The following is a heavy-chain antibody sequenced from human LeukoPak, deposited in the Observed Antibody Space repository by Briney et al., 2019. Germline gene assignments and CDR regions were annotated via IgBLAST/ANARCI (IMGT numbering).Heavy chain of an antibody. V-gene: IGHV3-11*04. Sequence: GGSLRLSCAASGFTFSDYYMSWIRQAPGKGLEWVSYISSSGSTIYYADSVKGRFTISRDNAKNSLYLQMNSLRAEDTAVYYCARDKAPPYYYDSSGLDYWGQGTLVTVSS. CDR3: ARDKAPPYYYDSSGLDY. CDR2: ISSSGSTI. D-gene: IGHD3-22*01. CDR1: GFTFSDYY. J-gene: IGHJ4*02.